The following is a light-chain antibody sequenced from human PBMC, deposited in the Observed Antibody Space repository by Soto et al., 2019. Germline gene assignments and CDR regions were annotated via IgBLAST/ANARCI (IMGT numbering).Light chain of an antibody. CDR1: QTTNTC. J-gene: IGKJ2*01. Sequence: DIQMTQFPSTLSASVGDRVTITCRASQTTNTCLAWYQQKPGTAPKLLIYDASNLEGGVPSRFSASGSGSQFTLTVSSLQPDDLATYYCQQYISYPYTFGQGTKVEIK. CDR3: QQYISYPYT. V-gene: IGKV1-5*01. CDR2: DAS.